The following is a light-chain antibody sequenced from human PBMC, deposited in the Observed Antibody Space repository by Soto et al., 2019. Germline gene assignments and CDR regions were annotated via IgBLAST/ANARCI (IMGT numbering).Light chain of an antibody. CDR3: QQRSDWPRT. J-gene: IGKJ1*01. CDR2: DAS. Sequence: EIVLTQSPATLSLSPGERATLSCRASQSVRSSLGWYQQKPGQAPRLLIYDASNRAPGIPARFSGRGSGTDFTLTISSLEPDDFAVYYCQQRSDWPRTFGQGTKVDIK. CDR1: QSVRSS. V-gene: IGKV3-11*01.